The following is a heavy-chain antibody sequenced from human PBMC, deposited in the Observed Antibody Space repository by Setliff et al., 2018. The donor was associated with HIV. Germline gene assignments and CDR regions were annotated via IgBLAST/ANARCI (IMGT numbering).Heavy chain of an antibody. CDR2: FYSGGST. CDR1: GGSISTYY. CDR3: ARKSMVTTEPLRY. Sequence: TLSLTCTVSGGSISTYYWSWVRQPPGKGLEWIGYFYSGGSTSHNPSLDSRVTMSLDTSKSQFSLNLTSVTGADTAVYYCARKSMVTTEPLRYWGQGILVTVSS. D-gene: IGHD4-17*01. V-gene: IGHV4-4*08. J-gene: IGHJ4*02.